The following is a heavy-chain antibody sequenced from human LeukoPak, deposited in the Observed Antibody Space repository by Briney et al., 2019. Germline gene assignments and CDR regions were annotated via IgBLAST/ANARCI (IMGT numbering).Heavy chain of an antibody. D-gene: IGHD3-16*01. Sequence: GGSLRLSCAASGFTFSSNAMHWVRQAPGKGLEWVAVISFDGSNKYYADSVKGRFTISRDTSKNTLYLQMNRLRDDDTAVYYCVRDFGGARDYWGQGTLVTVSS. CDR3: VRDFGGARDY. CDR1: GFTFSSNA. CDR2: ISFDGSNK. V-gene: IGHV3-30*04. J-gene: IGHJ4*02.